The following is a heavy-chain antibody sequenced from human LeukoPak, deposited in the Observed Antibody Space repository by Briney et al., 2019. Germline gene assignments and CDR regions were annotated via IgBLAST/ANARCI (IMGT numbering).Heavy chain of an antibody. CDR2: ISWNSGSI. CDR3: AKETIPGIAVAGTGWFDP. J-gene: IGHJ5*02. D-gene: IGHD6-19*01. V-gene: IGHV3-9*01. CDR1: GFTFDDYA. Sequence: PGRSLRLSCAASGFTFDDYAMHWVRQAPGKGLEWASGISWNSGSIGYADSVKGRFTIFRDNAKNSLYLQMNSLRAEDTALYYCAKETIPGIAVAGTGWFDPWGQGTLVTVSS.